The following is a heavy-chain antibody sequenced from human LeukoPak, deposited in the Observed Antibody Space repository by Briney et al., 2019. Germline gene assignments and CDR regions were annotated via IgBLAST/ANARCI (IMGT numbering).Heavy chain of an antibody. Sequence: SETLSLTCTVSGGSISSYYWSWIRQPPGKGLEWIGYIYYSGSTNYNPSLKSRVTISVDTSKNQFSLKLSSVTAADTAVYYCARDYYDSNGWFDPWGQGTLVTVSS. CDR2: IYYSGST. J-gene: IGHJ5*02. CDR1: GGSISSYY. V-gene: IGHV4-59*01. D-gene: IGHD3-22*01. CDR3: ARDYYDSNGWFDP.